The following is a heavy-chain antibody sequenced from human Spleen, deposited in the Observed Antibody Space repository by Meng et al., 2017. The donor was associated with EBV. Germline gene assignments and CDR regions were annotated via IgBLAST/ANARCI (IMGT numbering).Heavy chain of an antibody. D-gene: IGHD4-17*01. Sequence: QGQLQEGGVGLVKPSGTLSLTCSVSGGSLSIYTWSWIRQSPGKGVEWIGPINESGSTNYNPSLKSRVTISVDTSKNQFSLMLTSMPAADTAVYYCARGGVGGYGDRFWGQGTLVTVSS. CDR2: INESGST. J-gene: IGHJ4*02. CDR3: ARGGVGGYGDRF. CDR1: GGSLSIYT. V-gene: IGHV4-34*01.